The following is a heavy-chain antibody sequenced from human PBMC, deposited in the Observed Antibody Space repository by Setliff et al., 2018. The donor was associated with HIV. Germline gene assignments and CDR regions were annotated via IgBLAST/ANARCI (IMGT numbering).Heavy chain of an antibody. CDR1: GFTFSSYG. CDR3: AKVGA. Sequence: GGSLRLSCAASGFTFSSYGVHWVRQAPGKGLEWVSLISGDGGRATHYSDSVKGRFTISRDNSKNTLYLQMNSLRAEDTAVYYCAKVGAWGQGTLVTVSS. J-gene: IGHJ4*02. CDR2: ISGDGGRAT. V-gene: IGHV3-NL1*01.